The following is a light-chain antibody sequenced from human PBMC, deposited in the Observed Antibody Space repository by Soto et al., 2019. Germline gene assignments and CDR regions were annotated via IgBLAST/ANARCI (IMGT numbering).Light chain of an antibody. V-gene: IGLV2-14*01. CDR1: SSDVGGYNS. CDR3: SSYTSSSVV. J-gene: IGLJ2*01. Sequence: QSVLTQPASVSGSPGQSITISCTGTSSDVGGYNSFSWYQQHPGKAPKLMVYDVSNRPSGVSNRFSGSKSGNTASLTISGIQAEDEADYYCSSYTSSSVVFGGGTKLTVL. CDR2: DVS.